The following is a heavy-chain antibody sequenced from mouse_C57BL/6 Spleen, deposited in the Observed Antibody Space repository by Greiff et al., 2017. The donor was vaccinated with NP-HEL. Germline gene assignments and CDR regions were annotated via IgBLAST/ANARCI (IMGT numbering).Heavy chain of an antibody. CDR3: VRQRNSWFAY. D-gene: IGHD2-1*01. V-gene: IGHV10-1*01. J-gene: IGHJ3*01. Sequence: EVKLMESGGGLVQPKGSLKLSCAASGFSFNTYAMNWVRQAPGKGLEWVARIRSKSNNYATYYADSVKDRFTISRDDSESMLYLQMNNLKTEDTAMYYCVRQRNSWFAYWGQGTLVTVSA. CDR2: IRSKSNNYAT. CDR1: GFSFNTYA.